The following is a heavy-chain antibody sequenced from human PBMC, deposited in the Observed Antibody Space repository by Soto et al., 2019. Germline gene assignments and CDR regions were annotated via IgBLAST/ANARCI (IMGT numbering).Heavy chain of an antibody. CDR2: IYSAGST. CDR3: ARAREPEYSSSIFFDY. D-gene: IGHD6-6*01. V-gene: IGHV3-53*01. Sequence: GGSLRLTCAVSGLTVSRTQMSWVRQAPGKGLQWVSVIYSAGSTYYANAVKGRFTISRDISENKIFLELNGLTVADTAVYYCARAREPEYSSSIFFDYWGRGTLVTVSS. J-gene: IGHJ4*01. CDR1: GLTVSRTQ.